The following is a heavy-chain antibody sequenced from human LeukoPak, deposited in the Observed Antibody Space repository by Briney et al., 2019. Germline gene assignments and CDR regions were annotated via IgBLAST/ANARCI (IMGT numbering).Heavy chain of an antibody. CDR1: GFTFSSYW. J-gene: IGHJ4*02. D-gene: IGHD6-13*01. CDR3: ARDPEVAAAGKGY. Sequence: PGGSLRLSCAASGFTFSSYWMSWVRQAPGKGLEWVANIKQDGSEKYYVDSVKGRFTISRDNAKNSLYLQMNSLRAEDTAVYYCARDPEVAAAGKGYWGQGTLATVSS. CDR2: IKQDGSEK. V-gene: IGHV3-7*01.